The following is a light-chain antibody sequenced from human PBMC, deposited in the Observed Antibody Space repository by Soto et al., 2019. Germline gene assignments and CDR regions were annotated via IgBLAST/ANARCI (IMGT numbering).Light chain of an antibody. V-gene: IGLV2-23*01. CDR1: TSDVGSYYL. CDR2: DGS. Sequence: QSALTQPASASGSPGQSITISCSGPTSDVGSYYLVSWYQQHPGKAPKLIIYDGSKRPSGVSNRFSGSKSGNPASLTISGLQAEDEADYYCCSYAGRTTPYVFGTGTKVTVL. CDR3: CSYAGRTTPYV. J-gene: IGLJ1*01.